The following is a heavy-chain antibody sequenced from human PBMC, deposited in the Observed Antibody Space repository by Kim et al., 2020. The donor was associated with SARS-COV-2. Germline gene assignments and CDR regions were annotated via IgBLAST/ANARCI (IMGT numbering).Heavy chain of an antibody. D-gene: IGHD4-17*01. CDR2: ISSSSSYI. J-gene: IGHJ6*01. Sequence: GGSLRLSCAASGFTFSSYSMNWVRQAPGKGLEWVSSISSSSSYIYYADSVKGRFTISRDNAKNSLYLQMNSLRAEDTAVYYCARALTTVARRYYYYGMDVWGQGNTVTGCS. V-gene: IGHV3-21*01. CDR1: GFTFSSYS. CDR3: ARALTTVARRYYYYGMDV.